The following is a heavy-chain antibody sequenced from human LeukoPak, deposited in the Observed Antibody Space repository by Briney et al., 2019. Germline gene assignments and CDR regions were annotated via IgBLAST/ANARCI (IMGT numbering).Heavy chain of an antibody. CDR1: GYTFSNYN. D-gene: IGHD3-16*01. V-gene: IGHV1-46*01. Sequence: ASVKVSCKASGYTFSNYNMYWVRQAPGQGLEWMGIINPSDGSTKYAQKFRGRVIMTRDTSTSTVYMHLSSLRSEDTAVYYCARYSANVGRTVTPFGGKKGFEYWGQGTLVTVSS. CDR3: ARYSANVGRTVTPFGGKKGFEY. J-gene: IGHJ4*02. CDR2: INPSDGST.